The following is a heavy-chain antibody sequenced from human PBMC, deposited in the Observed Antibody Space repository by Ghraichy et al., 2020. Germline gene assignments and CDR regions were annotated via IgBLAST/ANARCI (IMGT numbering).Heavy chain of an antibody. V-gene: IGHV4-34*01. Sequence: GSLRLSCAVYGGSFSGYYWSWIRQPPGKGLEWIGEINHSGSTNYNPSLKSRVTISVDTSKNQFSLKLSSVTAADTAVYYCARKGSSWYGSGIGYWGQGTLVTVSS. CDR1: GGSFSGYY. CDR2: INHSGST. CDR3: ARKGSSWYGSGIGY. J-gene: IGHJ4*02. D-gene: IGHD6-13*01.